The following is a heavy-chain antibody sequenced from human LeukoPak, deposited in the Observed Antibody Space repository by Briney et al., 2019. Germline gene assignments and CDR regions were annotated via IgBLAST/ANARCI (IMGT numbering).Heavy chain of an antibody. J-gene: IGHJ4*02. CDR1: AYTFTSYG. CDR3: ARDYSGIAVAGTHYFDY. Sequence: ASVKVSCNSSAYTFTSYGISWVRHAPGQGLEWMGGISAYNGNTNYAQKLQGRVTMTTDTSTSTAYMELRSLRSDDTAVYYCARDYSGIAVAGTHYFDYWGQGTLVTVSS. CDR2: ISAYNGNT. D-gene: IGHD6-19*01. V-gene: IGHV1-18*01.